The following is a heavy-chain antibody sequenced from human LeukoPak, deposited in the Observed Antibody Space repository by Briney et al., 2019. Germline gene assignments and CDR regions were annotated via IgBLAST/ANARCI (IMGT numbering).Heavy chain of an antibody. Sequence: SATLSLTCTVSGGSISSYYWSWIRQPPGKGLEWIGYIYYSGSTNYNPSLKSRVTISVDTSKNQFSLKLSSVTAADTAVYYCATLGSITMVRGVRFDPWGQGTLVTVSS. V-gene: IGHV4-59*01. CDR3: ATLGSITMVRGVRFDP. CDR1: GGSISSYY. J-gene: IGHJ5*02. D-gene: IGHD3-10*01. CDR2: IYYSGST.